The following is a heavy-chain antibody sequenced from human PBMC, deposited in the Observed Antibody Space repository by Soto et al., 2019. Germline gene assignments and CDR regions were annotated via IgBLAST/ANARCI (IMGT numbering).Heavy chain of an antibody. CDR2: IYYSGST. CDR1: GGSISSYY. Sequence: SETLSLTCTVYGGSISSYYWSWVRQPPGKGLECIGYIYYSGSTNYNPSLKTRVTISVDTSKNQFSLKLSSVTAADTAVYYCARDSWVWEMATNADDAFDIWGQGTMVTVS. D-gene: IGHD5-12*01. J-gene: IGHJ3*02. V-gene: IGHV4-59*01. CDR3: ARDSWVWEMATNADDAFDI.